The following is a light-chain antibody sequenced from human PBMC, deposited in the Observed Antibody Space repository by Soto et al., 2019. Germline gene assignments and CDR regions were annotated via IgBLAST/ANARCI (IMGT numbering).Light chain of an antibody. V-gene: IGKV1-12*01. J-gene: IGKJ5*01. CDR1: QDVGKW. CDR2: GAS. Sequence: ASVGDRVTITCRASQDVGKWLAWYQQKPGKAPTLLIHGASSLQSGVPPRYSGSGYGTDFTLTIRSLKPEDGETDYCQQANSFPITFGQGTRLEIK. CDR3: QQANSFPIT.